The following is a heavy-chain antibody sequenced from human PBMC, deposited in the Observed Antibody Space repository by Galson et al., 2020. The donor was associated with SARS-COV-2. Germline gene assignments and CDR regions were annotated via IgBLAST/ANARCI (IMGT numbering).Heavy chain of an antibody. Sequence: HGESLKISCQGYGYSFTNHWIAWVRQMPGKGLEWMAMIYLDDSDTRYSPSFQGQVTISADKSTNTAYLQWSSLKASDTAMYYCARLGSVPGSRGYYGMDVWGQGTTVTGSS. CDR2: IYLDDSDT. D-gene: IGHD6-19*01. CDR1: GYSFTNHW. V-gene: IGHV5-51*01. J-gene: IGHJ6*02. CDR3: ARLGSVPGSRGYYGMDV.